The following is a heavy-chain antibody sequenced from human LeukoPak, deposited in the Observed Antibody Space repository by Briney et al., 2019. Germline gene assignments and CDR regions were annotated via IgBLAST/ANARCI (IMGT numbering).Heavy chain of an antibody. CDR3: ASGYYSDGSGYSPADY. D-gene: IGHD3-22*01. CDR1: GYIFSNFFSSYG. Sequence: ASVKVSCKVSGYIFSNFFSSYGISWVRQAPGQGLEWMGWISPYNGNTKYAQKFQGRVTMTTDTSTSTAYMELRSLRSDDTAVYYCASGYYSDGSGYSPADYWGQGTLVTVSS. V-gene: IGHV1-18*01. CDR2: ISPYNGNT. J-gene: IGHJ4*02.